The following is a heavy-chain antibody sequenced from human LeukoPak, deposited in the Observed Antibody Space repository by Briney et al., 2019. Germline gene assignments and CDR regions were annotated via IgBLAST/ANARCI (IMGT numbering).Heavy chain of an antibody. V-gene: IGHV1-46*01. D-gene: IGHD3-3*01. CDR3: ARGPSPYYDFWSSLQISNSYYMDV. CDR1: GYTFTSYY. CDR2: INPSGGST. J-gene: IGHJ6*03. Sequence: GASVKVSCKASGYTFTSYYMHWVRQAPGQGLEWMGIINPSGGSTSYAQKFQGRVTMTRDMSASTVYMELSSLRSEDTAVYYCARGPSPYYDFWSSLQISNSYYMDVWGKGTTVTVSS.